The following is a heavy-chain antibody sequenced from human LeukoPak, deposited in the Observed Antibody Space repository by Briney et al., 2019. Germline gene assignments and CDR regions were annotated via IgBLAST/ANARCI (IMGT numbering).Heavy chain of an antibody. V-gene: IGHV3-23*01. CDR1: GFTFSSYA. D-gene: IGHD3-22*01. CDR2: ISGSGGST. J-gene: IGHJ1*01. CDR3: AKDMGRNYYDSSGYYYSFQH. Sequence: GGSLRLSCAASGFTFSSYAMSWVRRAPGKGLEWVSAISGSGGSTYYADSVKGRFTISRDNSKNTLYLQMNSLRAEDTAVYYCAKDMGRNYYDSSGYYYSFQHWGQGTLVTVSS.